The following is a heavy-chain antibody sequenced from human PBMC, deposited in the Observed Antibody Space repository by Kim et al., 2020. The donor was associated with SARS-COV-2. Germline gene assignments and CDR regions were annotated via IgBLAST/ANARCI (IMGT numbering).Heavy chain of an antibody. D-gene: IGHD6-19*01. Sequence: GGSLRLSCAASGFTFNDYAMHWVRQAPGKGLEWVSGISWNSGSIGYADSVKGRFTISRDNAKNSLYLQMNSLRAEDTALYYCAKTSSSGWYWVRYFD. CDR1: GFTFNDYA. CDR2: ISWNSGSI. CDR3: AKTSSSGWYWVRYFD. J-gene: IGHJ4*01. V-gene: IGHV3-9*01.